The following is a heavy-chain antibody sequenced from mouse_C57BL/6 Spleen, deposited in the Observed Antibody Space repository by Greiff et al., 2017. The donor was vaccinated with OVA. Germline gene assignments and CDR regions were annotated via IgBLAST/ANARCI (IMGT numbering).Heavy chain of an antibody. J-gene: IGHJ2*01. CDR2: IYPGDGDT. D-gene: IGHD1-1*01. V-gene: IGHV1-80*01. CDR3: ARKTTVVYFDY. Sequence: QVQLQHSGAELVKPGASVKISCKASGYAFSSYWMNWVKQRPGKGLEWIGQIYPGDGDTNYNGKFKGKATLTADKSSSTAYMQLSSLTSEDSAVYFCARKTTVVYFDYWGQGTTLTVSS. CDR1: GYAFSSYW.